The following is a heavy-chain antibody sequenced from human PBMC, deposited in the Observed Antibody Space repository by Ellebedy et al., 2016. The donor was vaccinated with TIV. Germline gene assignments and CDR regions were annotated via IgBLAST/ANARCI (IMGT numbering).Heavy chain of an antibody. Sequence: MPSETLSLTCTVSGGSISSDDYFWFWIRQPPGKGLEWIGYIYYSGSTDYNPSLTSRVTIPVDKSKNQFSLKLSSVTVADTAVYYCGRYYGPGGWFDPWGQGTLVTVSS. J-gene: IGHJ5*02. CDR3: GRYYGPGGWFDP. V-gene: IGHV4-30-4*01. D-gene: IGHD3-10*01. CDR1: GGSISSDDYF. CDR2: IYYSGST.